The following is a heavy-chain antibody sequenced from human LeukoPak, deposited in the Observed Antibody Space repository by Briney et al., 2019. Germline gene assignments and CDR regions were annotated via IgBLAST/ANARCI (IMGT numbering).Heavy chain of an antibody. J-gene: IGHJ5*02. CDR2: ISGSGGST. CDR3: AKDGGITIFGVVIDNNWFDP. V-gene: IGHV3-23*01. D-gene: IGHD3-3*01. CDR1: GFTFSSYA. Sequence: PGASLRLSCAASGFTFSSYAMSWVRQAPGKGLEWVSAISGSGGSTYYADSVKGRFIISRDNSKNTLYLQMNSLRAEDTAVYYCAKDGGITIFGVVIDNNWFDPWGQGTLVTVSS.